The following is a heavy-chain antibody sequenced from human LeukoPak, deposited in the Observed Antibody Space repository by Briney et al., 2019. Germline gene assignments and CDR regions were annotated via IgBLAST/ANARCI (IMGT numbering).Heavy chain of an antibody. CDR1: GGSISSGGYS. Sequence: SETLSLTCTVSGGSISSGGYSWGWIRQPPGKGLEWIGSIYYSGSTYYNPSLKSRVTISVDTSKNQFSLKLSSVTAADTAVYYCARLGGSSSPSWGQGTLVTVSP. CDR2: IYYSGST. D-gene: IGHD6-6*01. CDR3: ARLGGSSSPS. J-gene: IGHJ4*02. V-gene: IGHV4-39*01.